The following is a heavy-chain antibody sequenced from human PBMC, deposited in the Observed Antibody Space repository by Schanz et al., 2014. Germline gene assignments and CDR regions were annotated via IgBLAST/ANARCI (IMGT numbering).Heavy chain of an antibody. J-gene: IGHJ4*02. D-gene: IGHD3-3*01. CDR1: GFAFSSYG. Sequence: EVQLVESGGGLVQPGGSLRLSCLASGFAFSSYGMNWLRQAPGKGLEWISFINTGSNYINYADSVKGRFTMSRDNAKNSVFLQMNSLRAEDTAVYYCVRDSFFAFDYWGQGTLVTVSS. CDR3: VRDSFFAFDY. CDR2: INTGSNYI. V-gene: IGHV3-48*01.